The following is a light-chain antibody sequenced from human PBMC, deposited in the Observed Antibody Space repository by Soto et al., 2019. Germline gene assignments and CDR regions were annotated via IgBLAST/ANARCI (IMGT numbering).Light chain of an antibody. J-gene: IGKJ3*01. Sequence: DIQMTQSPSSLSAYVGDRVTITCRASQSISSYLNWYQQKPGKAPKLLIYAASSLQSGVPSRFSGSGSGTDFTLTISSLQPEDFAPYYCQQSYSTPQVTFGPGTKVDIK. CDR1: QSISSY. CDR3: QQSYSTPQVT. CDR2: AAS. V-gene: IGKV1-39*01.